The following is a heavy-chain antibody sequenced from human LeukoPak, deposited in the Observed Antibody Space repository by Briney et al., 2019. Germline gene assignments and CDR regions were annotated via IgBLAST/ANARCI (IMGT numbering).Heavy chain of an antibody. V-gene: IGHV3-64*01. CDR3: ARSPPGRTNWNYYDY. J-gene: IGHJ4*02. CDR2: IGPIGVYT. CDR1: GFTFSDYA. Sequence: GGSLRLSCAASGFTFSDYAMHWVRQAPGKGLEFVSVIGPIGVYTYYANSAKGRFTISRDNSKSTVSLQMGSLRDEDMAVYYCARSPPGRTNWNYYDYWGRGTLVTVSS. D-gene: IGHD1-1*01.